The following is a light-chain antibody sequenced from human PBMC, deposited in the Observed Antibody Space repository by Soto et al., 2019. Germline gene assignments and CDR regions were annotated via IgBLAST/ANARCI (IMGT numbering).Light chain of an antibody. CDR3: QSYDSSLSGSV. J-gene: IGLJ3*02. V-gene: IGLV1-40*01. CDR1: SSNVGAGYD. Sequence: QSVLTQPPSVSGAPGQRVTISCTGSSSNVGAGYDVHWYQQLPGTAPKLLISGNNIRPSGVPDRFSGSKSGTSASLAITGLQAEDEADYYCQSYDSSLSGSVFGGGTKSPS. CDR2: GNN.